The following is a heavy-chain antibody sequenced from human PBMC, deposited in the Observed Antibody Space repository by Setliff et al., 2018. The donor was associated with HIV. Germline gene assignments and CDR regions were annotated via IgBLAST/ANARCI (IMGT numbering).Heavy chain of an antibody. CDR1: GGTFSSYA. D-gene: IGHD4-4*01. CDR3: ARDLRGSDNYPPNLDF. CDR2: ISAYKDYK. Sequence: ASVKVSCKSSGGTFSSYAISWVRLAPGQGLEWMGYISAYKDYKNYAQKLQGRVVMTTDTSTNTAYMELRSLTSDDTAVYYCARDLRGSDNYPPNLDFWGQGTLVTVSS. V-gene: IGHV1-18*01. J-gene: IGHJ4*02.